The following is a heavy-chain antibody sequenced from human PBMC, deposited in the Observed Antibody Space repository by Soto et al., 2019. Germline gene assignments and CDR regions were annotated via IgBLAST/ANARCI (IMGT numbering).Heavy chain of an antibody. CDR3: SRGSRDFWSGYYAYYYMDV. CDR1: GYSFTSYW. Sequence: PGESLKISCKGSGYSFTSYWIGWVRQMPGKGLEWMGIIYPGDSDTRYSPSFQGQVTISADKSISTAYLKWSSLKASDTAMYYCSRGSRDFWSGYYAYYYMDVWGKGTTVTVSS. V-gene: IGHV5-51*01. CDR2: IYPGDSDT. J-gene: IGHJ6*03. D-gene: IGHD3-3*01.